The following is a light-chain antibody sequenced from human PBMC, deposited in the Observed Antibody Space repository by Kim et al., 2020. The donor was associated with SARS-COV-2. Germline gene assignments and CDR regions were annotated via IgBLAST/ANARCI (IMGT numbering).Light chain of an antibody. CDR1: SSNIGSNY. CDR2: RNN. J-gene: IGLJ2*01. V-gene: IGLV1-47*01. Sequence: SVLPQPPSASGTPGQRVAISCSGSSSNIGSNYVYWYQQLPGTSPKLLIYRNNQRPSGVPDRFSGSKSGTSASLAISGLRSEDEADYYCAAWDDSLSGLVFGGGTQLTVL. CDR3: AAWDDSLSGLV.